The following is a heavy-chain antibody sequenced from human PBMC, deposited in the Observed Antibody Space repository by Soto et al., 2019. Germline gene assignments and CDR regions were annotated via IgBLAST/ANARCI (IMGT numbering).Heavy chain of an antibody. CDR1: GGSISNYY. Sequence: SETLSLTCTVSGGSISNYYLSWIRQSPGKGLEWIGYIYYIGSTNYNPSLKSRVTISVDTSKDQFSLKLTSVTAADTAVYYCVREFSGSFYHWGQGTLVTVSS. D-gene: IGHD6-19*01. CDR2: IYYIGST. V-gene: IGHV4-59*01. J-gene: IGHJ5*02. CDR3: VREFSGSFYH.